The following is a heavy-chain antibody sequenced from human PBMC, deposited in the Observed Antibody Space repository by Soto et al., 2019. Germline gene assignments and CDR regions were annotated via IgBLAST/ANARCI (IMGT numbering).Heavy chain of an antibody. D-gene: IGHD6-19*01. CDR2: ISAYNGNT. Sequence: GASVKVSCKASGYTFTSYGISWVRQAPGQGLEWMGWISAYNGNTNYAQKLQGRVTMTTDTSTSTAYMELRSLRSDDTAVYYCARVSAVADTTPNVPYNWFDPWGQGTLVTVSS. CDR1: GYTFTSYG. V-gene: IGHV1-18*01. CDR3: ARVSAVADTTPNVPYNWFDP. J-gene: IGHJ5*02.